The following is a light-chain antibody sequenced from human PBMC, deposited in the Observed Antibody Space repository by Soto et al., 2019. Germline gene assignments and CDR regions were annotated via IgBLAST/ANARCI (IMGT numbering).Light chain of an antibody. CDR3: QQYNNWPQT. V-gene: IGKV3-15*01. CDR1: QSVSSSY. CDR2: DAS. J-gene: IGKJ1*01. Sequence: EIVMTQSPATLSVSPGERATLSCRASQSVSSSYLAWYQQKPGQAPRLLIYDASTRATGIPARFSGSGSGTDFTLTISGLQSEDFAVYCCQQYNNWPQTFGQGTKVDIK.